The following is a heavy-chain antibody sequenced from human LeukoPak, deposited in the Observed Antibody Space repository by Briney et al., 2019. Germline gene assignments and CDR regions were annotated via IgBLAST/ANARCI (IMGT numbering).Heavy chain of an antibody. CDR2: ISNSGHYT. CDR3: ARLGDSSGWYFDY. D-gene: IGHD6-19*01. V-gene: IGHV3-11*03. CDR1: GFSFAAEY. Sequence: GGALRLSCAVSGFSFAAEYMSWIRQAPGQGLEWVSYISNSGHYTNCADSVEGRFTISRDNAENSLYLQMSSLRAEDTAVYYCARLGDSSGWYFDYWGQGTLVTVSS. J-gene: IGHJ4*02.